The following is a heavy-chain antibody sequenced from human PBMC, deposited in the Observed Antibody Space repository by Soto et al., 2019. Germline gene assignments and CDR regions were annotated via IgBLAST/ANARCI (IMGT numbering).Heavy chain of an antibody. Sequence: QVQLVQSGAEVKKPGSSVKVSCKASGGTFSSYAISWVRQAPGQGLEWMGGIIPIFGTANYAQKFQGRVTITADESTSTAYMGLSSLRSEDTAVYYCARGGATESAEYFQHWGQGTLVTVSS. CDR3: ARGGATESAEYFQH. CDR1: GGTFSSYA. D-gene: IGHD1-26*01. V-gene: IGHV1-69*01. CDR2: IIPIFGTA. J-gene: IGHJ1*01.